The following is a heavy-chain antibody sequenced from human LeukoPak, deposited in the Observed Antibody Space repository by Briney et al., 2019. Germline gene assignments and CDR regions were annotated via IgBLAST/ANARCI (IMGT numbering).Heavy chain of an antibody. J-gene: IGHJ6*02. D-gene: IGHD3-22*01. CDR1: GFTFTSSA. CDR3: PRSPYDSSGRAYYYYYGMDV. V-gene: IGHV1-58*02. Sequence: SVKVSCKASGFTFTSSAMQWVRQARGQRREWIGWIVVWSGSTNYVQKFQERATITRDMSTSTSYMEMSSLSSDDTGVYYWPRSPYDSSGRAYYYYYGMDVWGQGTTVTVSS. CDR2: IVVWSGST.